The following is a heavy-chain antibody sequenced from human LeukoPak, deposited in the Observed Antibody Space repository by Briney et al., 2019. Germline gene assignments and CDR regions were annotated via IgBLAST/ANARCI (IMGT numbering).Heavy chain of an antibody. J-gene: IGHJ3*02. V-gene: IGHV3-30*02. CDR2: IRYDGSNK. CDR3: AKSNYDILTGDKYAFDI. CDR1: GFIFSSYG. D-gene: IGHD3-9*01. Sequence: GGSLRLSCAASGFIFSSYGMHWVRQAPGKGLEWVAFIRYDGSNKYYADSVKGRFTISRDNSKNTLYLQMNSLRAEDTAVYYCAKSNYDILTGDKYAFDIWGQGTMVTVSS.